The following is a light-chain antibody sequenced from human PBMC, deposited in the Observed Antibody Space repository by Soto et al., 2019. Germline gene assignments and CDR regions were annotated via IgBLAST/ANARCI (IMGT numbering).Light chain of an antibody. CDR2: AAS. J-gene: IGKJ2*01. CDR1: QSVSTY. Sequence: DIQMTQSPSSLSASVGDRVIITCRASQSVSTYLNWYQQKLGKAPKLLISAASNLQSGVPSRFSGSGSGTEFTLTISSLEVEDFAIYFCQQSFTTPPYTFGQGTRL. CDR3: QQSFTTPPYT. V-gene: IGKV1-39*01.